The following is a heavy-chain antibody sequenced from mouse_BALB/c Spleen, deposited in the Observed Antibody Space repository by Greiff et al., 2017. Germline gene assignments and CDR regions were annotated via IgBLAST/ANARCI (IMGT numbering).Heavy chain of an antibody. D-gene: IGHD2-4*01. V-gene: IGHV5-17*02. J-gene: IGHJ2*01. CDR1: GFTFSSFG. Sequence: EVKLMESGGGLVQPGGSRKLSCAASGFTFSSFGMHWVRQAPEKGLEWVAYISSSSSTIYYADTVKGRFTISRDNPKNTLFLQMTSLRSEDTAMYYCARTTMITEIDYWGQGTTLTVSS. CDR3: ARTTMITEIDY. CDR2: ISSSSSTI.